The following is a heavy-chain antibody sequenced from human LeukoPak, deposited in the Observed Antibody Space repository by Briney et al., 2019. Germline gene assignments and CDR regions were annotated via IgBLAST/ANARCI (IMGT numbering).Heavy chain of an antibody. V-gene: IGHV3-30-3*01. Sequence: GGSLRLSCAASGFTFSSYAMHWVRQAPGKGLEGVAVISYDGSNKYYAYSVKGRFTISRDNSKNTLYLQMNSLRAEDTAVYYCARDRVGATDYFDYWGQGTLVTVSS. J-gene: IGHJ4*02. D-gene: IGHD1-26*01. CDR1: GFTFSSYA. CDR3: ARDRVGATDYFDY. CDR2: ISYDGSNK.